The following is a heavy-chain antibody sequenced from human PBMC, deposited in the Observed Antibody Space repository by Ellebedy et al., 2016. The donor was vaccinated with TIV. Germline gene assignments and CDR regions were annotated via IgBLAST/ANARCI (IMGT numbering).Heavy chain of an antibody. D-gene: IGHD1-26*01. CDR2: ISTSGGST. Sequence: PGGSLRLSCAASGFTFSDYSMNWVRQAPGKGLEWVSAISTSGGSTYYADSVKGRFTVSRDNPKNTLYLQMNSLRAEDTAVYYCVRGAGSYHFDYWGQGTLVTV. J-gene: IGHJ4*02. V-gene: IGHV3-23*01. CDR3: VRGAGSYHFDY. CDR1: GFTFSDYS.